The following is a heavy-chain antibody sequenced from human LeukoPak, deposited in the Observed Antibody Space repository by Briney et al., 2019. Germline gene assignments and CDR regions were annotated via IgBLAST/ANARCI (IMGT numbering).Heavy chain of an antibody. CDR3: ARVNTVGIAVAGYDY. D-gene: IGHD6-19*01. Sequence: SGPALVKPTQTLTLTYTFSGFSLSTSGMCVSWIRQPPGKALEWLARIDWDDDKYYSTSLKTRLTISKDTSKNQVVLTMTNMDPVDTATYYRARVNTVGIAVAGYDYWGQGTLVTVSS. CDR2: IDWDDDK. V-gene: IGHV2-70*11. J-gene: IGHJ4*02. CDR1: GFSLSTSGMC.